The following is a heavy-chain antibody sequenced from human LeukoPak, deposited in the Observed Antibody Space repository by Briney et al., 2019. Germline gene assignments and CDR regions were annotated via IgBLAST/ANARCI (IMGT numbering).Heavy chain of an antibody. CDR2: INPNSGGT. CDR1: GYTFTGYY. D-gene: IGHD5-18*01. V-gene: IGHV1-2*02. J-gene: IGHJ4*02. Sequence: GASVKVSCKASGYTFTGYYMHWVRQAPGQGLEWMGWINPNSGGTNYAQKFQGRVTMTRDTSISTAYMELSRLRSDDTAVYYCARDLRIQLSIEKLKYWGQGTLVTVSS. CDR3: ARDLRIQLSIEKLKY.